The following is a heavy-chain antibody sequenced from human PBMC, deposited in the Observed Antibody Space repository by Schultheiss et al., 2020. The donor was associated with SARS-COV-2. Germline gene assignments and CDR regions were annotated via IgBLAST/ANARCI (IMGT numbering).Heavy chain of an antibody. CDR1: GFTFSSYA. V-gene: IGHV3-30-3*01. CDR3: AREARGEWLRYSH. CDR2: ISYDGSNK. Sequence: GESLKISCAASGFTFSSYAMHWVRQAPGKGLEWVAVISYDGSNKYYADSVKGRFTISRDNSKNTLYLQMNSLRAEDTAVYYCAREARGEWLRYSHWGQGTLVTVSS. J-gene: IGHJ4*02. D-gene: IGHD5-12*01.